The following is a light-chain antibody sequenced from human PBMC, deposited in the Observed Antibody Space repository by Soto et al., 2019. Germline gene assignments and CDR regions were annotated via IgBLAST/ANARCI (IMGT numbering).Light chain of an antibody. CDR2: VAS. CDR1: QSVSSH. J-gene: IGKJ4*01. V-gene: IGKV3-15*01. CDR3: QQYNVWPLT. Sequence: EIVMTQSPATLSVSPGERATLSCRASQSVSSHLAWYQQKPGQTPKLLIYVASTKATGIPARFSGSGSGAEFSLTISSLQSEDFALYYCQQYNVWPLTFGGGTKVEFK.